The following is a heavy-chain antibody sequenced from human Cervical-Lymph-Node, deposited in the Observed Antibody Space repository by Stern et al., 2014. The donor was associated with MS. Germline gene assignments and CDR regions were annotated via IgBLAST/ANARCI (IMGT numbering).Heavy chain of an antibody. J-gene: IGHJ5*01. CDR3: ARVNSGYNWFDY. CDR2: IYHSGTT. CDR1: GGSISNTNW. D-gene: IGHD5-12*01. V-gene: IGHV4-4*02. Sequence: QLKLQESGPGLVKPSGTLSLTCAVSGGSISNTNWWGWVRQTPGMGLEWIGEIYHSGTTNFSPSLKSRVTMSLDKSKNQFSLELKSVTAADTAIYYCARVNSGYNWFDYWGQGTLVTVSS.